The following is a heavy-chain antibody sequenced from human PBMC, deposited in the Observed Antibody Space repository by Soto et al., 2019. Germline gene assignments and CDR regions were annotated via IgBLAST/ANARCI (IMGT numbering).Heavy chain of an antibody. CDR1: GFTLGSYW. CDR2: INGDGSSS. D-gene: IGHD3-22*01. CDR3: ARADYYENSGYTYSQY. V-gene: IGHV3-74*01. J-gene: IGHJ4*02. Sequence: PGGSLRLSCAVSGFTLGSYWMHWVRQAPGKGLLWVSRINGDGSSSAYADSVKGRFTISRDNAKNTLYLQMNSLRAEDTAVYYCARADYYENSGYTYSQYWGQGTLVTVS.